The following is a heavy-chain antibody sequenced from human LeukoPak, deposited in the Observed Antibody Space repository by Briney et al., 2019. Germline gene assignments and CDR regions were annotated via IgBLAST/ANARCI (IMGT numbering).Heavy chain of an antibody. D-gene: IGHD3-10*01. V-gene: IGHV3-30*02. CDR2: THSDVTRK. Sequence: GGSLRLSCAASGFSFSSFGMHWVRQAPGKGLEWVAYTHSDVTRKHYADSVKGRFTISRDNSKNTLNLQMSSLRTVDTAVHYCGYFGSGSSYTPDSWGQGTLVTVSS. J-gene: IGHJ5*01. CDR3: GYFGSGSSYTPDS. CDR1: GFSFSSFG.